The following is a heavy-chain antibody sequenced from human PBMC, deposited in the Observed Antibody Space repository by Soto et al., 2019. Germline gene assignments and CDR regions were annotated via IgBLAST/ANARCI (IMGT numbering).Heavy chain of an antibody. CDR2: IYYSGST. D-gene: IGHD4-17*01. J-gene: IGHJ4*02. CDR3: ARHEYGDPFDY. CDR1: GGSVSSGSYY. V-gene: IGHV4-61*01. Sequence: SETLSLTCTVSGGSVSSGSYYWSWIRQPPGKGLEWIGYIYYSGSTDYNPSLKGRVTISLDTSNNQFSLKLSSVTAADTAVYYCARHEYGDPFDYWGQGTLVTVSS.